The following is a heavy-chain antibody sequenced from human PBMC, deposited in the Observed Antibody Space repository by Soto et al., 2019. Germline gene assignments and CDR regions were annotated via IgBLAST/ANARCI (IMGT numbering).Heavy chain of an antibody. J-gene: IGHJ5*02. V-gene: IGHV3-7*05. Sequence: EVQLVESGGGLVQSGGSLRLSCATTGFSISNYWMSWVRQGPGKGPEWGANKKQDASEKYYVDSVKGRFTISRDNAENSLYLQMTSLRAEDKAVYHCARSLSAIPGESWGQGTLVTVSS. CDR1: GFSISNYW. CDR2: KKQDASEK. CDR3: ARSLSAIPGES. D-gene: IGHD2-21*01.